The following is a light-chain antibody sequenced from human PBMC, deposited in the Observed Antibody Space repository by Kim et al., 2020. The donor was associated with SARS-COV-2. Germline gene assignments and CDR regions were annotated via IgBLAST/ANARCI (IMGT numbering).Light chain of an antibody. CDR3: LQHNTYPIT. CDR2: GAS. Sequence: AYVGDRVTNTCRASQDIRNDLGWYQQNPGRAPKRLIYGASSLQSGVPSRFSGSGSGTEFTLTISSLQPEDFATYFCLQHNTYPITFGQGTRLEIK. J-gene: IGKJ5*01. CDR1: QDIRND. V-gene: IGKV1-17*01.